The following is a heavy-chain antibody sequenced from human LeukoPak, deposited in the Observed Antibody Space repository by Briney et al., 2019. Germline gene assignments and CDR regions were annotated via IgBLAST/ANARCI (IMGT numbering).Heavy chain of an antibody. CDR2: ISNSSSTI. CDR1: GFTFSSYS. Sequence: GGSLRPSCAASGFTFSSYSMNWVRQAPGKGLEWVSYISNSSSTIYYADSVKGRFTISRDNAKNSLYLQMNSLRAEDTAVYYCAREYQWELLTYYYYMDVWGKGTTVTVSS. J-gene: IGHJ6*03. CDR3: AREYQWELLTYYYYMDV. V-gene: IGHV3-48*01. D-gene: IGHD1-26*01.